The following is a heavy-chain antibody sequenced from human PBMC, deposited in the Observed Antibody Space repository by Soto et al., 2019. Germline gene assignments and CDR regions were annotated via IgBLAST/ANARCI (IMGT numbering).Heavy chain of an antibody. J-gene: IGHJ2*01. CDR2: INHAGSEK. D-gene: IGHD2-21*02. V-gene: IGHV3-7*01. CDR1: GFSFSSYS. Sequence: EGQLVESGGGLVQPGGSLRLSCGASGFSFSSYSISWVRQAPGKGLEWVANINHAGSEKYYVGSVKGRFTMYRDNAKNSAYLQMNCLRVDDTAVYYCARELVGTGWYFDRWGRGTLGTVSS. CDR3: ARELVGTGWYFDR.